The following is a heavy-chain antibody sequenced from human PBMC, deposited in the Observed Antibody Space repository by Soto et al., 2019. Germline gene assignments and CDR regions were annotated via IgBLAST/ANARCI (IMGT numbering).Heavy chain of an antibody. CDR3: ARARDSSGSLSGY. J-gene: IGHJ4*02. CDR1: GYTFSSYG. V-gene: IGHV1-18*01. D-gene: IGHD3-22*01. Sequence: ASVKVSCKASGYTFSSYGITWVRQAPGQGPEWMGWISTYNGNTNYAQKFQGRVTLTTDTFTSTTNMELTSLASDDTAVYYCARARDSSGSLSGYWGQGTLVTVSS. CDR2: ISTYNGNT.